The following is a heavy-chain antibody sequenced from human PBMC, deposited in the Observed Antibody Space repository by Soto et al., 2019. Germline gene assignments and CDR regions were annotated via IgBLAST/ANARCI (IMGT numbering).Heavy chain of an antibody. Sequence: GGSLRLSCAASRFTFSSYGMHWVRQAPGKGLEWVAVIWYDGSNKYYADSVKGRFTISRDNSKNTLYLQMNSLRAEDTAVYYCSRDKKVAVARPYYFDYWGQGTLVTVSS. V-gene: IGHV3-33*01. CDR2: IWYDGSNK. J-gene: IGHJ4*02. CDR3: SRDKKVAVARPYYFDY. CDR1: RFTFSSYG. D-gene: IGHD6-19*01.